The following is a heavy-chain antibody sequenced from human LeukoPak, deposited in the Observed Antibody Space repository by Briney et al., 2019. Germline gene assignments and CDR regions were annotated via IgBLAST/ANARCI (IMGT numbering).Heavy chain of an antibody. D-gene: IGHD1-26*01. CDR3: AKDLGWELPAEAY. CDR2: IYGSGVSI. CDR1: GFTFEKYV. V-gene: IGHV3-23*01. Sequence: AGGSLRLCCVASGFTFEKYVMNWVRQAPGKGLEWLATIYGSGVSISYADSVKGRFTISRDNSNNTLYLQMNSLRAEDTAMYFCAKDLGWELPAEAYWGQGILVTVSS. J-gene: IGHJ4*02.